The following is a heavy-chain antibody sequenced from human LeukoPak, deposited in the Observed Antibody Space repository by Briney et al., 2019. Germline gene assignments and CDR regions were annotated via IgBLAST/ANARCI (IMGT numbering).Heavy chain of an antibody. V-gene: IGHV4-34*01. CDR2: INHSGNT. Sequence: PSETLSLTCAVYGGSFNEYYWAWIRQSPGKGLEWIGEINHSGNTKYNPSLKSRVSISVDTSKNQFSLRLTSVTAADTAVYYCARDSMVRGVIIIGWFDPWGQGTLVTVSS. CDR3: ARDSMVRGVIIIGWFDP. J-gene: IGHJ5*02. CDR1: GGSFNEYY. D-gene: IGHD3-10*01.